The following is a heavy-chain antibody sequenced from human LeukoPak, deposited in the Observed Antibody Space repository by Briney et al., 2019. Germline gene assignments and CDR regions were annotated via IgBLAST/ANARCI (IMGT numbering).Heavy chain of an antibody. D-gene: IGHD3-10*01. CDR3: AKAIYASGSPYTSIDY. J-gene: IGHJ4*02. CDR1: GFTFANHA. Sequence: TGGSLRLSCAASGFTFANHAMNWVRQAPGKGLEWVSVISGSGEITIYADSVKGRITISRDNSKNTLYLQMNSLRAEDTAVYYCAKAIYASGSPYTSIDYWGQGTLVTVSS. V-gene: IGHV3-23*01. CDR2: ISGSGEIT.